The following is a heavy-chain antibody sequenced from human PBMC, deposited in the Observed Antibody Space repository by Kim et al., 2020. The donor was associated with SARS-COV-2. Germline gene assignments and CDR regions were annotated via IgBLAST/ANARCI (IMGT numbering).Heavy chain of an antibody. V-gene: IGHV3-7*05. J-gene: IGHJ6*01. CDR2: IKQDGSEK. CDR1: GFPFNHYW. CDR3: VRATSTVSPNYYYGMDV. D-gene: IGHD1-20*01. Sequence: GGSLRLSCVASGFPFNHYWMCWVRQAPGEGLEWVANIKQDGSEKFYVDSVKGRFTISRDNAENSLYLQINSLRAEDTAVYYCVRATSTVSPNYYYGMDV.